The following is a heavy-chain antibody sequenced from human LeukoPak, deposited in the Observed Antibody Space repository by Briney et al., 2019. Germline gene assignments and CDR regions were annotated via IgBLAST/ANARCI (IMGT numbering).Heavy chain of an antibody. CDR3: AREVWGSIDY. V-gene: IGHV4-59*01. CDR1: GGSISSYY. D-gene: IGHD3-16*01. CDR2: IYYSGST. J-gene: IGHJ4*02. Sequence: SETLSLTCTVSGGSISSYYWSWIRQPPGKGLEWIGYIYYSGSTNYNPSLKSRVTISVDTSKNQFSLKLSSVTAADTAVYYCAREVWGSIDYWGQGTLVTVTS.